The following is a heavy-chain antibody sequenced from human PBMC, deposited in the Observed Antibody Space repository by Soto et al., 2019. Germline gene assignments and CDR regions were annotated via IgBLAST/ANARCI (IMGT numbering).Heavy chain of an antibody. V-gene: IGHV4-34*01. Sequence: SETLSLTCTVSGSSISSYYWSWFRQPPGKGLEWIGEINHSGSTNYNPSLKSRVTISVDTSKNQFSLKLSSVTAADTAVYYCARGQFWRSSFDYWGQGTLVTVSS. D-gene: IGHD6-13*01. CDR3: ARGQFWRSSFDY. CDR1: GSSISSYY. CDR2: INHSGST. J-gene: IGHJ4*02.